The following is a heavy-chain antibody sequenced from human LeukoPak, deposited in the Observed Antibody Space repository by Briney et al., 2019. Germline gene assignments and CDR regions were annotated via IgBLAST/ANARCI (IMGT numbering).Heavy chain of an antibody. CDR3: ARFLGSGSYYDPLYFDY. CDR1: GYTFTSYG. CDR2: ISAYNGNT. D-gene: IGHD1-26*01. J-gene: IGHJ4*02. Sequence: ASVKVSCKASGYTFTSYGISWVRQAPGQGLEWTGWISAYNGNTNYAQKLQGRVTMTTDTSTSTPYMELRSLRSDDTAVYYCARFLGSGSYYDPLYFDYWGQGTLVTVSS. V-gene: IGHV1-18*01.